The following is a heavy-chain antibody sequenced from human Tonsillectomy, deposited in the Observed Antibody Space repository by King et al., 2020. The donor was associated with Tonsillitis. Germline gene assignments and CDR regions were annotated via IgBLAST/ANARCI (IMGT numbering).Heavy chain of an antibody. CDR1: GGSISSSDHY. CDR3: ARSVSGSFDY. J-gene: IGHJ4*02. CDR2: MYYRWPI. Sequence: QLQESGPGLVKPSETLSLTCTVSGGSISSSDHYWAWIRQPPGKGLEWIGYMYYRWPICYNPPLKSRITISGGTSENRFSLKLTSVTAANTAIYFCARSVSGSFDYWGQGALVTVSS. V-gene: IGHV4-39*01. D-gene: IGHD1-26*01.